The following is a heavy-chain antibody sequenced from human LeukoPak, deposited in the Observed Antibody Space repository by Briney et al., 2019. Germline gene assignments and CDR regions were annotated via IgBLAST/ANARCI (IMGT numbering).Heavy chain of an antibody. D-gene: IGHD3-22*01. J-gene: IGHJ3*02. Sequence: ASMKVSCKVSGYTLTDLPMHWARQAPGRGLEWMGSFDPADGETVYAQKFQGRVTMTADTSTDTVYMELSSLRSEDTAVYYCARNREVDDSNGAFDIWGRGTMVAVSS. V-gene: IGHV1-24*01. CDR3: ARNREVDDSNGAFDI. CDR2: FDPADGET. CDR1: GYTLTDLP.